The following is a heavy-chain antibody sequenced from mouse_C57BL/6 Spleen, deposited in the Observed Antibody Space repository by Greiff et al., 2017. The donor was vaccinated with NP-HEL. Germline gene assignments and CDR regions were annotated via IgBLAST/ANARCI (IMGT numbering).Heavy chain of an antibody. CDR3: ARGLRYFDV. V-gene: IGHV1-82*01. J-gene: IGHJ1*03. CDR1: GYAFSSSW. CDR2: IYPGDGDT. D-gene: IGHD2-13*01. Sequence: VQLQQSVPELVKPGASVKISCKASGYAFSSSWMNWVKQRPGKGLEWIGRIYPGDGDTNYNGKFKGKATLTADKSSSTAYMQLSSLTSEDSAVYFCARGLRYFDVWGTGTTVTVSS.